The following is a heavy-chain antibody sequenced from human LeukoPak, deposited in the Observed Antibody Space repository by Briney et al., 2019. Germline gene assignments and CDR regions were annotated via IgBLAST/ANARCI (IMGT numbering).Heavy chain of an antibody. D-gene: IGHD4-23*01. CDR1: GLSFSSFG. Sequence: GGSLRLSCAASGLSFSSFGMHWVRQAPGKGLEWVAVISYDGSNKYYADSVKGRFTISRDNAKNSLYLQMNSLRAEDTAVYYCARDYGGSSPFDYWGQGTLVTVSS. CDR3: ARDYGGSSPFDY. CDR2: ISYDGSNK. V-gene: IGHV3-30*03. J-gene: IGHJ4*02.